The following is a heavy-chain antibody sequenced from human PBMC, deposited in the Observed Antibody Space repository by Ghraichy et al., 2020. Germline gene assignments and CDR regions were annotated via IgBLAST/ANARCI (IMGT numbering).Heavy chain of an antibody. V-gene: IGHV4-31*03. CDR1: GGSISSGVYY. D-gene: IGHD1-20*01. J-gene: IGHJ4*02. Sequence: SETLSLTCSVSGGSISSGVYYWTWIRQHPGKGLEWIGCIYSSGSTQYNPSLRGRVTISVDTSKNQFSLKLTSVTAADTAVYYCAREYNWNGGAYDYWDQGTLVTVSS. CDR2: IYSSGST. CDR3: AREYNWNGGAYDY.